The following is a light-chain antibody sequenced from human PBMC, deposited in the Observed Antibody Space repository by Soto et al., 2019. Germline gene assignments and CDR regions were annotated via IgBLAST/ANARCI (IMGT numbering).Light chain of an antibody. CDR3: SSYTSSSTSFV. Sequence: QSVLTQPASVSGSPGQSITISCTGTSSDVGGYNFVSWYQQHPGKAPKLMIYEVTNRPSGVSNRFSGSKSGNTASLTISGLQAEDEADYYCSSYTSSSTSFVFGTGTKVTX. CDR2: EVT. CDR1: SSDVGGYNF. J-gene: IGLJ1*01. V-gene: IGLV2-14*01.